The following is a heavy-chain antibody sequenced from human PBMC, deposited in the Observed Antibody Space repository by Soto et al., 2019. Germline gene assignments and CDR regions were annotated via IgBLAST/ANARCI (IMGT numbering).Heavy chain of an antibody. CDR1: GGTFSSYA. J-gene: IGHJ6*02. Sequence: GASVKVSCKASGGTFSSYAISCVRQAPGQGLEWMGGIIPIFGTANYAQKFQGRVTITADESTSTAYMELSSLRSEDTAVYYCARDRNPYYDFWSPSVWGQGTTVTVSS. D-gene: IGHD3-3*01. CDR3: ARDRNPYYDFWSPSV. CDR2: IIPIFGTA. V-gene: IGHV1-69*13.